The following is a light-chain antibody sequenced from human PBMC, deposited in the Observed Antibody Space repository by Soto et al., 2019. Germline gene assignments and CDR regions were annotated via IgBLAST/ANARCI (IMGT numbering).Light chain of an antibody. V-gene: IGLV2-14*01. J-gene: IGLJ1*01. Sequence: QSVLTQPASASGSPGQSITISCTGTSSDVGGYNFVSWYQQHPGKAPKLMISEVSNRPSGVSNRFSGSKSGNTASLTISGLQTEDEADYYCSSYTITTAIVFGSGTKGTVL. CDR2: EVS. CDR1: SSDVGGYNF. CDR3: SSYTITTAIV.